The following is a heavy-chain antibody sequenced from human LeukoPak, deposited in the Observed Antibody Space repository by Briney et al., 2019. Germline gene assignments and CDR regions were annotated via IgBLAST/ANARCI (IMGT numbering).Heavy chain of an antibody. J-gene: IGHJ6*02. CDR3: AIRSRRNYYGVDV. V-gene: IGHV4-59*08. D-gene: IGHD6-19*01. CDR1: GGSISGYY. Sequence: SETLSLTCTVSGGSISGYYWNWIRQPPGRGLEWIGYAYYTGRTSYNPSLKSRVTISVDTSKNQFSLTLSSVAAADTAVYYCAIRSRRNYYGVDVWGQGTTVTVPS. CDR2: AYYTGRT.